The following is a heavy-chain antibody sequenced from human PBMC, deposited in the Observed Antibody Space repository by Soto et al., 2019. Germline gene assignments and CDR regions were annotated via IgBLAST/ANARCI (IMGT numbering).Heavy chain of an antibody. D-gene: IGHD6-19*01. CDR2: IYYSGST. CDR1: GGSISSGGYY. Sequence: QVQLQESGPGLVKPSQTLSLTCTVSGGSISSGGYYWSWIRQHPGKGLEWIGYIYYSGSTYYNPSLKRRVTISVDTSKNQFSLKLSSVTAADTAVYYCARDSPWYSSGSGTGYYGMDVWGQGTTVTVSS. CDR3: ARDSPWYSSGSGTGYYGMDV. V-gene: IGHV4-31*03. J-gene: IGHJ6*02.